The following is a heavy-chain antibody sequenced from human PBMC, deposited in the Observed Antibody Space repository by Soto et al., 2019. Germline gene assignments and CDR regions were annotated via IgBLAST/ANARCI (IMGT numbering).Heavy chain of an antibody. J-gene: IGHJ4*02. V-gene: IGHV4-34*01. D-gene: IGHD5-12*01. CDR1: GGSLSGYY. Sequence: SETLSLTCAVYGGSLSGYYWSWIRQPPGKGLEWIGEINHSGSTNYNPSLKSRVTISVDTSKNQFSLKLSSVTAADTAVYYCARGGGDGYTLVFVYWGQGTLVTVSS. CDR3: ARGGGDGYTLVFVY. CDR2: INHSGST.